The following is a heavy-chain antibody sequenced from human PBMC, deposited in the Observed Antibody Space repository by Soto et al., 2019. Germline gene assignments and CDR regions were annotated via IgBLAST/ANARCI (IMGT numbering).Heavy chain of an antibody. CDR1: GFTFSNAW. CDR2: IKSKTDGGTT. V-gene: IGHV3-15*01. D-gene: IGHD6-13*01. Sequence: GGSLRLSCAASGFTFSNAWMSWVRQAPGKGLEWVGRIKSKTDGGTTDYAAPVKGRFTISRDDSKNTLYLQMNSLKTEDTAVYYCTTDRLSDVSSSWYAFDIWGQGTMVTVSS. CDR3: TTDRLSDVSSSWYAFDI. J-gene: IGHJ3*02.